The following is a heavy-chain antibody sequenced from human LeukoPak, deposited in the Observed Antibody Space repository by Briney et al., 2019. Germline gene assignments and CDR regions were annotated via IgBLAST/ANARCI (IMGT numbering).Heavy chain of an antibody. CDR2: IYYSGST. V-gene: IGHV4-39*01. J-gene: IGHJ4*02. CDR3: ARGRLWIDY. Sequence: PSETLSLTCTVSGGSISSSSYYWGWIRQPPGKGLEWIGSIYYSGSTYYNPSLKSRVTISVDTSKNQFPLKLSSVTATDTAVYYCARGRLWIDYWGQGTLVTVSS. CDR1: GGSISSSSYY. D-gene: IGHD5-18*01.